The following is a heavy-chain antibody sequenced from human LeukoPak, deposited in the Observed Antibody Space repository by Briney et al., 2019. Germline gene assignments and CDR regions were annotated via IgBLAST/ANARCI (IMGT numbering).Heavy chain of an antibody. V-gene: IGHV3-30*18. CDR2: ISYDGSNK. CDR3: AKAGSLDIAARQNY. CDR1: GFTFSSYG. J-gene: IGHJ4*02. D-gene: IGHD6-6*01. Sequence: PGGSLRLSCAASGFTFSSYGMHWVRQAPGKGLEWVAVISYDGSNKYYADSVKGRFTISRDNSKNTLYLQMNSLRAEVTAVYYCAKAGSLDIAARQNYWGQGTLVTVSS.